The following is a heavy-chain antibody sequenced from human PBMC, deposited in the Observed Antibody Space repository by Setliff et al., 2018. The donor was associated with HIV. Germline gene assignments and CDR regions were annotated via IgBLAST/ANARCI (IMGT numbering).Heavy chain of an antibody. V-gene: IGHV3-73*01. CDR3: AVSPDGDCATTECANWFDP. D-gene: IGHD4-17*01. Sequence: ESLKISCSASGFTFSGSALHWVRQASGKGLEWVGRIKTKPNSYATAHAESVKGRFTISRDDSQNTAYLQMNSLRTEDTAVYFCAVSPDGDCATTECANWFDPWGQGTQVTVSS. CDR2: IKTKPNSYAT. J-gene: IGHJ5*02. CDR1: GFTFSGSA.